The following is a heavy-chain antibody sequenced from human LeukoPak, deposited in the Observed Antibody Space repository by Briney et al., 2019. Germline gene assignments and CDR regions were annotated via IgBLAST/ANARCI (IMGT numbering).Heavy chain of an antibody. CDR3: ARHDYGDYFDY. D-gene: IGHD4-17*01. J-gene: IGHJ4*02. CDR2: IIPILGIA. CDR1: GGTFSSYG. V-gene: IGHV1-69*04. Sequence: SVKVSCKASGGTFSSYGISWVRQAPGQGLEWMGRIIPILGIANYAQKFQGRVTITADKSTSTAYMELSSLRSEDTAVYYCARHDYGDYFDYWVQGTLVTVSS.